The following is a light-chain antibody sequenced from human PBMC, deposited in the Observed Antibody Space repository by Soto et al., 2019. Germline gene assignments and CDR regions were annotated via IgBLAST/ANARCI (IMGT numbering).Light chain of an antibody. CDR2: KVS. CDR3: LAGTRWPWT. CDR1: QSLVYSDGNTY. V-gene: IGKV2-30*01. Sequence: DVVMTQSPLSLPVTLGQPASISCRSSQSLVYSDGNTYLNWFQQRPGHSPRRLIYKVSNRDSGVPDRLGGSGSGTDFTLKNSRVEAEDVGVYYVLAGTRWPWTFGQGSKVEIK. J-gene: IGKJ1*01.